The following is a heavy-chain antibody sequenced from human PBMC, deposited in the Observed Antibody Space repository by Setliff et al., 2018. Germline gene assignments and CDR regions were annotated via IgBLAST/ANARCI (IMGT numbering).Heavy chain of an antibody. CDR2: VSGSGMTR. D-gene: IGHD5-12*01. J-gene: IGHJ4*02. CDR3: ARGGHSGYRSSFFNF. CDR1: GFTFRKHA. V-gene: IGHV3-23*01. Sequence: GGSLRLSCTASGFTFRKHALAWVRQAPGKGLQWVSSVSGSGMTRDYTDSVKGRFTVSRDSSQNKIHLQMNSLRADDTAVYYCARGGHSGYRSSFFNFWGQGTLVTVSS.